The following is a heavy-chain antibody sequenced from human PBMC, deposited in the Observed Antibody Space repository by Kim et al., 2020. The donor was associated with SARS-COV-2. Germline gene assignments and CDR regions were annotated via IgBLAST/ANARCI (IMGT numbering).Heavy chain of an antibody. Sequence: GGSLRLSCAASGFTFDDYAMHWVRQAPGKGLEWVSGISWNSGSIGYADSVKGRFTISRDNAKNSLYLQMNSLRAEDTALYYCAKDLYGVPAAIWFDPWGQGTLVTVSS. D-gene: IGHD2-2*01. J-gene: IGHJ5*02. V-gene: IGHV3-9*01. CDR2: ISWNSGSI. CDR3: AKDLYGVPAAIWFDP. CDR1: GFTFDDYA.